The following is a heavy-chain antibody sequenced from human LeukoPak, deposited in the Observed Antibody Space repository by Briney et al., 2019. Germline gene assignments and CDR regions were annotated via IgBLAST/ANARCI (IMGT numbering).Heavy chain of an antibody. D-gene: IGHD6-6*01. Sequence: SESLSLTCTVSSGSLGSYYWNWLRQPAGKGLEWIGHIYTSGSTNYNPSLKSRVTMSVDTSKNQFSLKLNSVTAADTAFYYSAREYSSSSGKALDYWGQGTLVTVSS. J-gene: IGHJ4*02. CDR3: AREYSSSSGKALDY. CDR2: IYTSGST. CDR1: SGSLGSYY. V-gene: IGHV4-4*07.